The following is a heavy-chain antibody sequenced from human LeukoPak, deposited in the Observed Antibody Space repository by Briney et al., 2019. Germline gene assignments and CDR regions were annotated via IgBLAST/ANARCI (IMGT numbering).Heavy chain of an antibody. D-gene: IGHD5/OR15-5a*01. V-gene: IGHV3-30*04. CDR2: IWYDGSNK. Sequence: GRSLRLSCAASGFTFDDYAMHWVRQAPGKGLEWVAVIWYDGSNKYYADSVKGRFTISRDNSKNTLYLQMNSLRAEDTAVYYCAKDLSNAGYWGQGTLVTVSS. J-gene: IGHJ4*02. CDR1: GFTFDDYA. CDR3: AKDLSNAGY.